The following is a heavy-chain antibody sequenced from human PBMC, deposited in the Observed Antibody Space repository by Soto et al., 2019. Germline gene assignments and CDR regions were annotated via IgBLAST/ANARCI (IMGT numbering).Heavy chain of an antibody. CDR1: GYTLTELS. D-gene: IGHD5-12*01. J-gene: IGHJ3*02. CDR3: ATADRVVKYLGHDALDI. Sequence: GASVKVSCKVSGYTLTELSMHWVRQAPGKGLEWMGGFDPEDGETIYAQKFQGRVTMTEDTSTDTAYMELSSLRSEDTAVYYCATADRVVKYLGHDALDIWGQGTMVTVSS. V-gene: IGHV1-24*01. CDR2: FDPEDGET.